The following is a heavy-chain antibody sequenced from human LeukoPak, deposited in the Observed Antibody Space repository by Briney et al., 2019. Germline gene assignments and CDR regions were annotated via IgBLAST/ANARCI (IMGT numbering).Heavy chain of an antibody. CDR3: ARGGKATVVTM. D-gene: IGHD4-23*01. CDR2: IYSSGST. Sequence: SETLSLTCTVSGGSINCYCWSWIRQPAGKGLEWIGRIYSSGSTNYNPSLKSRVSMSVDTSKNQFSLKLTSVTAADTAVYYCARGGKATVVTMWGQGILVTVSS. V-gene: IGHV4-4*07. CDR1: GGSINCYC. J-gene: IGHJ4*02.